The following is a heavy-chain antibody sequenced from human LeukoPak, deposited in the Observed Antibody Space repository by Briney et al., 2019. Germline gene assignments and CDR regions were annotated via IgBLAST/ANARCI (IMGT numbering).Heavy chain of an antibody. V-gene: IGHV3-30*18. CDR1: GFXFSSYG. CDR3: AKETVTTWKYFDY. J-gene: IGHJ4*02. Sequence: PGGSLRLSCAASGFXFSSYGIHWVRQAPGKGLEWVAVISYDGSNKYYADSVKGRFTISRDNSKNTLYLQMNSLRAEDTAVYHCAKETVTTWKYFDYWGQGTLVTVSS. D-gene: IGHD4-17*01. CDR2: ISYDGSNK.